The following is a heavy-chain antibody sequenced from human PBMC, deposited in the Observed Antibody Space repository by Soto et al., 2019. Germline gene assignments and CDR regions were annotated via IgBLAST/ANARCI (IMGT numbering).Heavy chain of an antibody. D-gene: IGHD6-19*01. CDR2: ISAYNGNT. CDR3: ARGIAVAGPVGY. Sequence: GASVKVSCQASGYTFTNYGISWVRQAPGQGLERMGWISAYNGNTNYAQKLQGRVTMTTDTSTSTAYMELRSLRSDDTAVYYCARGIAVAGPVGYWGQGTLATVSS. CDR1: GYTFTNYG. J-gene: IGHJ4*02. V-gene: IGHV1-18*01.